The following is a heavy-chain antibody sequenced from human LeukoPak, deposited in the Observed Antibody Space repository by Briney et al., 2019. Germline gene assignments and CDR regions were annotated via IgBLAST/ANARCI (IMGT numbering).Heavy chain of an antibody. CDR1: GGSISSYY. J-gene: IGHJ5*02. CDR3: ARDAPRGGFDP. CDR2: IYYSVST. Sequence: PSETLSLTCTVSGGSISSYYWSWIRQPPGKGLEWIGYIYYSVSTNYNPSLKSRVTITVDSSKNQFSLKLSSVTAAYTAVYYCARDAPRGGFDPWGQGTLVTVSS. D-gene: IGHD3-10*01. V-gene: IGHV4-59*01.